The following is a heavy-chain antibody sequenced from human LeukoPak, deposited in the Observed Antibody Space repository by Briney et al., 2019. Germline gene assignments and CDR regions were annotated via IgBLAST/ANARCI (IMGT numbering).Heavy chain of an antibody. Sequence: GASVKVSCKTSGGSFSNYAITWVRQAPGQGLEWMGRIIPMRDITNYAQNFQDRVTITADKSTTTVYMEVNSLISEDMAVYFCARGPYDGTYYFGSWGQGTLVTVSP. CDR1: GGSFSNYA. V-gene: IGHV1-69*04. D-gene: IGHD3-16*01. J-gene: IGHJ4*02. CDR2: IIPMRDIT. CDR3: ARGPYDGTYYFGS.